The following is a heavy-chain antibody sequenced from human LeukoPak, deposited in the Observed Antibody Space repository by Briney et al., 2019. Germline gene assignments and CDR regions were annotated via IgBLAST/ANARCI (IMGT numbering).Heavy chain of an antibody. J-gene: IGHJ3*02. V-gene: IGHV4-31*03. CDR2: IYYSGST. CDR3: ARVLDRSGYYGAFLI. Sequence: SQTLSLNCTVSGVSSCGGRCYRRWIRQHPGKGLEWIGYIYYSGSTYYNPSLKSRVTISVHTSKIQFSLKLSSVTAADTAVYYCARVLDRSGYYGAFLIWARGPMVTVSS. D-gene: IGHD3-3*01. CDR1: GVSSCGGRCY.